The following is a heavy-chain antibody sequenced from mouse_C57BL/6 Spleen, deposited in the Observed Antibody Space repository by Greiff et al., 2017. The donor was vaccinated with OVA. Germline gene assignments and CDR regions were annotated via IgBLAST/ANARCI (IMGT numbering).Heavy chain of an antibody. CDR2: INPGSGGT. V-gene: IGHV1-54*01. Sequence: QVQLQQSGAELVRPGTSVKVSCKASGYAFTNYLLEWVKQRPGQGLEWIGVINPGSGGTNYNEKFKGKATLTADKSSSTAYMQLSSLTSEDSAVYFCARRGDGYFDYWGQGTTLTVSS. D-gene: IGHD2-3*01. CDR1: GYAFTNYL. J-gene: IGHJ2*01. CDR3: ARRGDGYFDY.